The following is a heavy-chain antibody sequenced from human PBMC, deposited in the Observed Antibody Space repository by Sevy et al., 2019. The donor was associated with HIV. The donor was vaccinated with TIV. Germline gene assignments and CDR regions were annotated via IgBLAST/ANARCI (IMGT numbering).Heavy chain of an antibody. CDR3: ARGPSYDILTGYYKSYFDY. CDR2: IIPIFGTA. J-gene: IGHJ4*02. V-gene: IGHV1-69*01. D-gene: IGHD3-9*01. CDR1: GGTFSSYA. Sequence: VKVSCKASGGTFSSYAISWVRQAPGQGLEWMGGIIPIFGTANYAQKFQGRVTITADESTSTAYMELSSLRSKDTAVYYCARGPSYDILTGYYKSYFDYWGQGTLVTVSS.